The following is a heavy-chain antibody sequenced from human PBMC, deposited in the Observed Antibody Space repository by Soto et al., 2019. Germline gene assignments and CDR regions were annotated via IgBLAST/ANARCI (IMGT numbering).Heavy chain of an antibody. CDR3: ASNKGHWASFDY. V-gene: IGHV3-11*01. CDR1: GFTFSDNY. CDR2: ISISSSSI. Sequence: GGSLRLSCAASGFTFSDNYMAWIRQAPGKGLEWISYISISSSSIYYADSVKGRFTISRDNAKKSLYLQMNSLRAEDTAVYYCASNKGHWASFDYWGHGTLVTVSS. J-gene: IGHJ4*01. D-gene: IGHD7-27*01.